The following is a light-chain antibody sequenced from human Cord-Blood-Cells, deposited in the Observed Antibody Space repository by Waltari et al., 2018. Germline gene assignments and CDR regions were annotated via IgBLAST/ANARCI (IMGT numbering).Light chain of an antibody. V-gene: IGKV3-20*01. CDR2: GAS. Sequence: EIVLTQSPGTLSLSPGERATLSCRASQSVSSSYLAWYQQKPGQAPRLLIYGASSRATGIPDRFSGSGSGTDFTLTISRLGPEDFAVYYCQQDGSSLFTFGPGTKVDIK. CDR3: QQDGSSLFT. J-gene: IGKJ3*01. CDR1: QSVSSSY.